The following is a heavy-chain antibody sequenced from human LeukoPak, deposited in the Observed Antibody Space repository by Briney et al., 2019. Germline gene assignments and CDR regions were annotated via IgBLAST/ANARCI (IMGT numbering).Heavy chain of an antibody. CDR2: IYGGGST. J-gene: IGHJ6*03. CDR1: DSY. V-gene: IGHV3-53*01. D-gene: IGHD3-22*01. CDR3: ARDRYYYDSSANYYYTDV. Sequence: GGSLRLSCAASDSYMSWVRQAPGKGLEGVSVIYGGGSTHYAEAVKGRFTISRDSSKNTLYLLMNSPRAEDTAVYFCARDRYYYDSSANYYYTDVWGKGTTVTVSS.